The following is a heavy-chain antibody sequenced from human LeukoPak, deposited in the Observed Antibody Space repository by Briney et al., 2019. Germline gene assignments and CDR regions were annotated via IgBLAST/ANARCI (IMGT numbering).Heavy chain of an antibody. V-gene: IGHV3-23*01. J-gene: IGHJ4*02. Sequence: AGGSLRLSCAASGFTFSNYAMSWVRQAPGKGLEWVSGISGSGGSTYYADSVKGRFTISRDNSKNTLYLQMNSLRAEDTAVYYCAKVDSDYVWGTYRPFGYWGQGTLVTVSS. CDR1: GFTFSNYA. D-gene: IGHD3-16*02. CDR2: ISGSGGST. CDR3: AKVDSDYVWGTYRPFGY.